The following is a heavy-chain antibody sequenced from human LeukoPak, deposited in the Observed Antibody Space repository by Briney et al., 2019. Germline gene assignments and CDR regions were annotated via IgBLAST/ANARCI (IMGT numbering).Heavy chain of an antibody. CDR1: GGSISSYF. Sequence: PSGTLSLTCTVSGGSISSYFWHWIRQPPGKGLEWMGYIYDSGTTAYNPSLKRRVTMSVDTSKNQFSLNLSSVTAADTAVYYCARDPDGCKFFDYWGRGSPVVVSS. D-gene: IGHD5-24*01. J-gene: IGHJ4*02. CDR2: IYDSGTT. V-gene: IGHV4-59*01. CDR3: ARDPDGCKFFDY.